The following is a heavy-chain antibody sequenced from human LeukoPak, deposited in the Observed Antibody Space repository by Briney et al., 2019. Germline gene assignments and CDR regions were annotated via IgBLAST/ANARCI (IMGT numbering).Heavy chain of an antibody. CDR1: GGSISSSSYY. Sequence: PSETLSLTCTVSGGSISSSSYYWGWIRQPPGKGLEWIGSIYYSGSTYYNPSLKSRVTISVDTSKNQFSLKLSSVTAADTAVYYCARLSSGYPSYYGMDVWGQGTTVTVSS. CDR3: ARLSSGYPSYYGMDV. V-gene: IGHV4-39*07. CDR2: IYYSGST. D-gene: IGHD3-22*01. J-gene: IGHJ6*02.